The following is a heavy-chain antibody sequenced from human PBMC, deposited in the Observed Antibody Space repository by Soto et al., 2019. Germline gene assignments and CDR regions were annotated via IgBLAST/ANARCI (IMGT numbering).Heavy chain of an antibody. CDR3: ARVQGALSEEVLYYMDV. D-gene: IGHD3-16*02. CDR2: INHSGST. Sequence: PSETLSLTCAVYGGSFSGYYWSWIRQPPGKGLEWIGEINHSGSTNYNPSLKSRVTISVDTSKNQFSLKLSSVTAADTAVYYCARVQGALSEEVLYYMDVWGKXTTVTVSS. V-gene: IGHV4-34*01. J-gene: IGHJ6*03. CDR1: GGSFSGYY.